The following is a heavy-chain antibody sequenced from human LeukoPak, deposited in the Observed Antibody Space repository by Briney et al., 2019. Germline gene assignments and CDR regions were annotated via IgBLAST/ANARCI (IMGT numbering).Heavy chain of an antibody. J-gene: IGHJ6*02. Sequence: GGSLRLSCAASGFTFSSYWMNWARQAPGKGLEWVASINHNGNVNYYVDSVKGRFTISRDNAKNSLYVQMSNLRAEDTAVYFCARGGGLDVWGQGATVTVSS. CDR3: ARGGGLDV. CDR2: INHNGNVN. V-gene: IGHV3-7*03. CDR1: GFTFSSYW. D-gene: IGHD3-16*01.